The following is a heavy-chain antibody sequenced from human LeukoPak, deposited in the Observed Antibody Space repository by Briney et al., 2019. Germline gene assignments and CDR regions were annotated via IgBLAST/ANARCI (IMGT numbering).Heavy chain of an antibody. J-gene: IGHJ4*02. V-gene: IGHV3-48*04. D-gene: IGHD3-22*01. Sequence: GGSLRLSCAASGFTFSAYNMNWVRQAPGKGLEWLSFIRGSGGTIYYAASVKGRFTISRDNAKNSLYLQMNSLRAEDTAVYYCVGDSFDSTGQYYFDYWGLGTLVTVSS. CDR3: VGDSFDSTGQYYFDY. CDR2: IRGSGGTI. CDR1: GFTFSAYN.